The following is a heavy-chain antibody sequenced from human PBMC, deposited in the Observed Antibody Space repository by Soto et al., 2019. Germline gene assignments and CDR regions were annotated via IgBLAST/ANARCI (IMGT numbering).Heavy chain of an antibody. CDR1: GFTLSSYW. CDR3: ARTLYGSGLKPY. Sequence: EVQLVESGGGLVQPGGSLRLSCAASGFTLSSYWMHWVRQAPGKGLVWVSRINSDESSTSYADSVKGRFTISRDNAKNTLYLQMNRLRAEDTAVYYCARTLYGSGLKPYWGQGTLVTVSS. V-gene: IGHV3-74*01. D-gene: IGHD6-19*01. J-gene: IGHJ4*02. CDR2: INSDESST.